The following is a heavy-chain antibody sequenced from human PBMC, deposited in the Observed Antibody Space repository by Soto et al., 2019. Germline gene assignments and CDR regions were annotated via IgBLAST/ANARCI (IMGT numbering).Heavy chain of an antibody. CDR2: INPSGGST. CDR3: ARDDMVRGVMATLDY. D-gene: IGHD3-10*01. CDR1: GYTFTSYY. V-gene: IGHV1-46*03. J-gene: IGHJ4*02. Sequence: QVQLVQSGAEVKKPGASVKVSCKASGYTFTSYYMHWVRQAPGQGLEWMGIINPSGGSTSYAQKFQGRVTMTRDTSTSTVYMERSSLRSEDTAVYYCARDDMVRGVMATLDYWGQGTLVTVSS.